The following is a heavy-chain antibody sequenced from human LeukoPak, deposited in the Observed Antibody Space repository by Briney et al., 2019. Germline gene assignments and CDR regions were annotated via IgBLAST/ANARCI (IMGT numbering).Heavy chain of an antibody. CDR2: ISGSGGST. D-gene: IGHD6-13*01. J-gene: IGHJ3*02. CDR3: AKDRSYSSSVEGAFDI. Sequence: GGSLRLSCAASGFTFSSYAMSWVRRAPGKGLEWVSSISGSGGSTYYADSVKGRFTISRDNSKNTLYLQMNSLRAEDTAVYYCAKDRSYSSSVEGAFDIWGQGTMVTVSS. V-gene: IGHV3-23*01. CDR1: GFTFSSYA.